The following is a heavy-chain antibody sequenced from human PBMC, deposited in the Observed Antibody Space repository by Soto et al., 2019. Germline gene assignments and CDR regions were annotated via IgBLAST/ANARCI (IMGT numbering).Heavy chain of an antibody. CDR3: ARHKVDSSGYADYYYGMDV. V-gene: IGHV4-59*08. J-gene: IGHJ6*02. CDR2: IYYSGST. CDR1: GGSISSYY. Sequence: QVQLQESGPGLVKPSETMSLTCTVSGGSISSYYWSWIRQPPGKGLEWIGYIYYSGSTNYNPSLKSRVTISVDTSKNQFSLKLSSVTAADTAVYYCARHKVDSSGYADYYYGMDVWGQGTTVTVSS. D-gene: IGHD3-22*01.